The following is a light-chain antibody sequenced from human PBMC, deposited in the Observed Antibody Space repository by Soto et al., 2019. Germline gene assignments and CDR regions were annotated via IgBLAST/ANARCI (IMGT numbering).Light chain of an antibody. CDR3: QQRSNWPPIT. V-gene: IGKV3-11*01. Sequence: EIVFTQSPATLSLSPGERATLSCRASQSVSSYLAWYQQKPGQAPGLLIYDASNRATGIPARFSGSGSGTDFTLTISSLEPEDFAVYYCQQRSNWPPITFGQGTRLEIK. CDR2: DAS. J-gene: IGKJ5*01. CDR1: QSVSSY.